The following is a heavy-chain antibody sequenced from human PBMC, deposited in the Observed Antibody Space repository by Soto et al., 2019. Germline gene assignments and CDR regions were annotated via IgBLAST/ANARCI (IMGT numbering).Heavy chain of an antibody. Sequence: EVQLVESGGGLVQPGRSLRLSCLASGFTAEDYAMHWVRQAPGKGLEWVSGISSNSDTIDYADSVKGRFTISKDNAKNSLFLQMNSLRPEDTALYYCAKDMKWGGMTTIHYFDSWGQGTLVTVSS. CDR1: GFTAEDYA. CDR3: AKDMKWGGMTTIHYFDS. CDR2: ISSNSDTI. D-gene: IGHD4-17*01. J-gene: IGHJ4*02. V-gene: IGHV3-9*02.